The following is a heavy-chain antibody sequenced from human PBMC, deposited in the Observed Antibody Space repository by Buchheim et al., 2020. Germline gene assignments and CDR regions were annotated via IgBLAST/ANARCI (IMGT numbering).Heavy chain of an antibody. CDR2: MSGSGGGT. V-gene: IGHV3-23*04. Sequence: VQLVESGGGLVQPGGSLRLSCAASGFTLSSYSMSWVRQAPGKGLEWVSSMSGSGGGTYYAYSLKGRFAISRASSKNTLYLQMNSLRADDTAVYYCAKRGGSTYYFDYWGHGTL. CDR3: AKRGGSTYYFDY. CDR1: GFTLSSYS. D-gene: IGHD2-15*01. J-gene: IGHJ4*01.